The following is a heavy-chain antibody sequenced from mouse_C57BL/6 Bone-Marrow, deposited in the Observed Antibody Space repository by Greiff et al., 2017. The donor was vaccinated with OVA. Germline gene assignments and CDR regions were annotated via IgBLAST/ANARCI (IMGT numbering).Heavy chain of an antibody. Sequence: QVQLQQPGAELVMPGASVKLSCKASGYTFTSYWMHWVKQRPGQGLEWIGEIAPSDSYTNYNPKFKGKSTLPVDQSSSTAYMQLSSLTSEDSAVYYCAREDYYGSSYGLWYFDVWGTGTTVTVSS. D-gene: IGHD1-1*01. CDR1: GYTFTSYW. CDR3: AREDYYGSSYGLWYFDV. V-gene: IGHV1-69*01. J-gene: IGHJ1*03. CDR2: IAPSDSYT.